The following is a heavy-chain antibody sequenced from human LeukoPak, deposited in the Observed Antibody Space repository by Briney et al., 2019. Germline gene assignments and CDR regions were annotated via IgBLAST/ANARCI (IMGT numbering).Heavy chain of an antibody. V-gene: IGHV3-30*18. CDR2: ISYDGGNE. J-gene: IGHJ4*02. CDR3: AKEPTQYGGLYYFDY. Sequence: PGRSLRLSCATSGFTFITYGMHWVRQAPAKGLEWVAVISYDGGNEHYADSVKGRFTISRDNSKNTLYLQMNSLRSEDTAVYYCAKEPTQYGGLYYFDYWGQGSLVTVSS. D-gene: IGHD4-23*01. CDR1: GFTFITYG.